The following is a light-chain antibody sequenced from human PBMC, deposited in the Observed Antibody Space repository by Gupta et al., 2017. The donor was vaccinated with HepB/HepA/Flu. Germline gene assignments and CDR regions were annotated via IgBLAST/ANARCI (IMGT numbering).Light chain of an antibody. CDR3: QQDQSYMFT. V-gene: IGKV1-5*03. CDR1: QGISVW. Sequence: DIQMTQSPSTLSASVGDRVTITCRASQGISVWLAWYQQKPGKAPKLLIYKASTLESGVPSRFSGSGSGTEFILTIASLQPDDFATYYCQQDQSYMFTFGHGTKVDVK. J-gene: IGKJ3*01. CDR2: KAS.